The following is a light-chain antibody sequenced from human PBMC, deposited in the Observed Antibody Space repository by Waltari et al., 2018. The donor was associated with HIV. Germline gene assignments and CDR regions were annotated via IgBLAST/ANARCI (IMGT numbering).Light chain of an antibody. CDR2: RNN. CDR3: AAWDDSLSGLV. J-gene: IGLJ2*01. CDR1: SSNIGRNY. V-gene: IGLV1-47*01. Sequence: QSVLTQPPSASGTPGQRVTISCSGSSSNIGRNYVYWYQQLPVTAPKLLIYRNNQRPSGVPDRFSGSKSGTSASLAISGLRSEDEADYYCAAWDDSLSGLVFGGGTKLTVL.